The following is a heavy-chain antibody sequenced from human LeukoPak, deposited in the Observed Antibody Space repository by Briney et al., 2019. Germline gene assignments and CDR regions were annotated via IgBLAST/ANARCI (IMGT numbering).Heavy chain of an antibody. Sequence: KPSETLSLTCTLSGGSMSSGSYYWSWIRQPAGKGLEWIGRIYTSGSTNYNPSLNSRVTISVDTSKNQFSLKLSSVTAADTAVYYCARDRSSSWYLDAFDIWGQGTMVTVSS. J-gene: IGHJ3*02. CDR3: ARDRSSSWYLDAFDI. D-gene: IGHD6-13*01. CDR2: IYTSGST. CDR1: GGSMSSGSYY. V-gene: IGHV4-61*02.